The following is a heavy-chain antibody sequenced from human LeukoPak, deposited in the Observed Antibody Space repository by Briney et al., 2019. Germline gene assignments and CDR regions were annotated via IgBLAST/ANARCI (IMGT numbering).Heavy chain of an antibody. Sequence: PSETLSLTCTVSGGSISSYYWNWIRQPPGKGLEWIGYIYYTGSTNYNPSLKSRVTISVDTSKNQFSLKLSSVTAADTAVYYCARLKPVFHFYYYYYMDVWGQRDHGHHLL. CDR1: GGSISSYY. D-gene: IGHD2/OR15-2a*01. CDR2: IYYTGST. CDR3: ARLKPVFHFYYYYYMDV. V-gene: IGHV4-59*01. J-gene: IGHJ6*03.